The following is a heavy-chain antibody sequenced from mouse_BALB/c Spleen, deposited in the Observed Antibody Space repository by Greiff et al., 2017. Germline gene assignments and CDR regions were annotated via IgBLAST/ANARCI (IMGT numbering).Heavy chain of an antibody. D-gene: IGHD1-1*01. CDR1: GFAFSSYD. Sequence: EVKLMESGGGLVKPGGSLKLSCAASGFAFSSYDMSWVRQTPEKRLEWVAYISSGGGSTYYPDTVKGRFTISRDNAKNTLYLQMSSLKSEDTAMYYCARRVVALYYAMDYWGQGTSVTVSS. CDR3: ARRVVALYYAMDY. J-gene: IGHJ4*01. V-gene: IGHV5-12-1*01. CDR2: ISSGGGST.